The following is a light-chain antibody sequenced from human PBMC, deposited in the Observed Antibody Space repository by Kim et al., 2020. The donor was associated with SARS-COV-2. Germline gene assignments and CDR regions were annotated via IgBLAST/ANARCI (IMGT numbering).Light chain of an antibody. CDR2: RDR. V-gene: IGLV3-9*01. Sequence: VALGQTATITCGGNNIAGRTVHWYQQKPGQAPVLVIYRDRSRPSGIPERFSGSNSGNTATLTISRAQAGDEADYYCQVWDSGVVFGGGTQLTVL. J-gene: IGLJ3*02. CDR1: NIAGRT. CDR3: QVWDSGVV.